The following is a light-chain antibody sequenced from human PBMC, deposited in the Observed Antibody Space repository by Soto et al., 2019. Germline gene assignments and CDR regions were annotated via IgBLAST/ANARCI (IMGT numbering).Light chain of an antibody. V-gene: IGKV3-20*01. J-gene: IGKJ3*01. CDR2: GAS. CDR1: RAVYISA. CDR3: QQYGASPFT. Sequence: VVLTQSPATLSLSPGEPATLSGRASRAVYISALAWYQQKPGRTPTLLIYGASTRATGIPDRFSATGSGTEFSLTITCVEPEDFPCYYSQQYGASPFTSGLGTRVEI.